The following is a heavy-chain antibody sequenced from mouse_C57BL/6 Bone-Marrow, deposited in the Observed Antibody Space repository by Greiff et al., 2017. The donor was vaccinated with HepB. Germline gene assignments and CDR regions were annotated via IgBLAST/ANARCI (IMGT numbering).Heavy chain of an antibody. CDR2: IDPENGDT. CDR3: TTTAQDSAMYY. V-gene: IGHV14-4*01. Sequence: VQLQQSGAELVRPGASVKLSCTASGFNIKDDYMHWVKQSPEQGLEWIGWIDPENGDTEYASKFQGKATITADTSSNTAYLQLSSLTSEDTAVYYCTTTAQDSAMYYWGQGTSVTVSS. D-gene: IGHD3-2*02. CDR1: GFNIKDDY. J-gene: IGHJ4*01.